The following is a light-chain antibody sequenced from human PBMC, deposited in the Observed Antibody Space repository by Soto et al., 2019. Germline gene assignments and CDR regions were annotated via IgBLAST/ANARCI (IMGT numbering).Light chain of an antibody. Sequence: IVMTQSPDSLAVSLGERAIINSKSSHRVIYSSNNKNYLAWYQQKKGQPPKMLIYWASTRESGVPDRFSGSGSGTDFTLTISRLQAEDVAVYYCQQYYSNPLTFGGGTKVDIK. CDR3: QQYYSNPLT. CDR2: WAS. CDR1: HRVIYSSNNKNY. J-gene: IGKJ4*01. V-gene: IGKV4-1*01.